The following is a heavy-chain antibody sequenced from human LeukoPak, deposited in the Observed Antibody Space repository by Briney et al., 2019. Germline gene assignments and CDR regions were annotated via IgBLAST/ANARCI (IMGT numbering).Heavy chain of an antibody. V-gene: IGHV3-48*01. CDR2: IRHDSTDL. Sequence: GGSLRLSCAAYGFTFSTYSMNWVRQAPGKGLEWVSFIRHDSTDLYYADSVKGRFTISRDNVKNLLYLQMNSLTAEDTAVYYCARDWFGETVWGRGTLVTVSS. J-gene: IGHJ4*02. CDR1: GFTFSTYS. CDR3: ARDWFGETV. D-gene: IGHD3-10*01.